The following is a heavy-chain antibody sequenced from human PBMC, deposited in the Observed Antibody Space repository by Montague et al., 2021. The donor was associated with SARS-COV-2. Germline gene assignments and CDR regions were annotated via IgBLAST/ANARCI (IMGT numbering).Heavy chain of an antibody. V-gene: IGHV4-39*02. CDR3: ARDHSRDTIFGVAKMNCFDP. J-gene: IGHJ5*02. D-gene: IGHD3-3*01. CDR2: IYYSGST. Sequence: SETLSLTCTVSGGSISSSSYYWGWIRQPPGKGLEWIGSIYYSGSTYYNPSLKSRVTISVDTSKNQFSLKLSSVNAADTAVYYCARDHSRDTIFGVAKMNCFDPWGQGTLVTVYS. CDR1: GGSISSSSYY.